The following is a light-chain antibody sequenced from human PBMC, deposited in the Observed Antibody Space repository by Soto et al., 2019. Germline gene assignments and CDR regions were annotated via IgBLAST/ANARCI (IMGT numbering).Light chain of an antibody. CDR2: VGTGGIVA. CDR3: GADHGSGSNFVSNWV. V-gene: IGLV9-49*01. Sequence: QSVLTQPPSASASLGASVTLTCTLSSGYSNYKVDWYQRRPGKGPRFVMRVGTGGIVASKGDGIPDRFSVLGSCLNRYLTIKNIQEEDESDYHCGADHGSGSNFVSNWVFGGWTKLTVL. J-gene: IGLJ3*02. CDR1: SGYSNYK.